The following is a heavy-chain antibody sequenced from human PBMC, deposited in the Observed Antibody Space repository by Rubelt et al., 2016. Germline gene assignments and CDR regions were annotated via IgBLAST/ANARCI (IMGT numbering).Heavy chain of an antibody. Sequence: QVQLVQSGAEVKKPGASVKVSCKASGYTFTSYGISWVRQAPGQGLEWMGWISAYNGNTNYAQKLQGRVTMTTDSSTRTANMELRSLRSDDTAVYYCARDVGGNSVLYYFDYWGQGTLVTVSS. J-gene: IGHJ4*02. CDR3: ARDVGGNSVLYYFDY. D-gene: IGHD4-23*01. V-gene: IGHV1-18*01. CDR1: GYTFTSYG. CDR2: ISAYNGNT.